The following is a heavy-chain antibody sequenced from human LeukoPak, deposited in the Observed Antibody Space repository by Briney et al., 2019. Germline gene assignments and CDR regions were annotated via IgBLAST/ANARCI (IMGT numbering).Heavy chain of an antibody. Sequence: SVKVSCKASGGTFSSYAISWVRQAPGQGLEWMGGIIPIFGTANYAQKFQGRVTITADKSTSTAYMELSSLRSEDTAVYYCTYCSGGSCYWPLDYWGQGTLVTVSS. D-gene: IGHD2-15*01. CDR2: IIPIFGTA. CDR1: GGTFSSYA. CDR3: TYCSGGSCYWPLDY. V-gene: IGHV1-69*06. J-gene: IGHJ4*02.